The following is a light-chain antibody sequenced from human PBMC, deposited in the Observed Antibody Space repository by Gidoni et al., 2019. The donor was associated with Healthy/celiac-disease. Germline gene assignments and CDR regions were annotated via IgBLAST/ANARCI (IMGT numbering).Light chain of an antibody. CDR3: QKYNGAPRT. V-gene: IGKV1-27*01. CDR2: AAS. CDR1: QGISNY. Sequence: DVQMTQSPSSRSASGGDRVTLTCRASQGISNYLAWYQQKPGKVPQLLIYAASTLQSGVPPRFSSSGSGTDFTLTISSLQPEDVATYYCQKYNGAPRTFGQGTKVEIK. J-gene: IGKJ1*01.